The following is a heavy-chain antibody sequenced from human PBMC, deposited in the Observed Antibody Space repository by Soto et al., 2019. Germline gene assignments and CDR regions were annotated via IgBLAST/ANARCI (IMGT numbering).Heavy chain of an antibody. D-gene: IGHD2-2*01. J-gene: IGHJ6*02. Sequence: QVQLVESGGGVVQPGRSLSLSCAASGFTFSSYAMHWVRQAPGKGLEWVAVISYDGSNKYYADSVKGRLTISRDNSKKTLYLQMNSLRVEDKAVYYCARAGDIVLVAATRPSAFGMDVWGQGTTVTVSS. CDR3: ARAGDIVLVAATRPSAFGMDV. CDR2: ISYDGSNK. V-gene: IGHV3-30-3*01. CDR1: GFTFSSYA.